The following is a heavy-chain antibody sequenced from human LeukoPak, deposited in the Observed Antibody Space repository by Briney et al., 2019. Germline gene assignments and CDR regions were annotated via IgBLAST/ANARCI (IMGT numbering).Heavy chain of an antibody. Sequence: ASVTVSFKASGGTFNIYAISWVRQAPGKGLEWMGRIIPILDIANYAQKFQGRVTITADKSTSTAYMELSSLRSEDTAVYYCALGVTAMVQNAFDYWGQGTLVTVSS. CDR1: GGTFNIYA. CDR3: ALGVTAMVQNAFDY. CDR2: IIPILDIA. J-gene: IGHJ4*02. D-gene: IGHD5-18*01. V-gene: IGHV1-69*10.